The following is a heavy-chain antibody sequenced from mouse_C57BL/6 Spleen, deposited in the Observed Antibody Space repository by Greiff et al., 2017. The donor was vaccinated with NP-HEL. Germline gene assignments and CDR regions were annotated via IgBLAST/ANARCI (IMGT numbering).Heavy chain of an antibody. J-gene: IGHJ2*01. V-gene: IGHV5-9*01. CDR1: GFTFSSYT. CDR3: ARRITTVVEGYFDY. Sequence: EVKLVESGGGLVKPGGSLKLSCAASGFTFSSYTMSWVRQTPEKRLEWVATISGGGGNTYYPDSVKGRFTISRDNAKNTLYLQMSSLRSEDTALYYWARRITTVVEGYFDYWGQGTTLTVSS. CDR2: ISGGGGNT. D-gene: IGHD1-1*01.